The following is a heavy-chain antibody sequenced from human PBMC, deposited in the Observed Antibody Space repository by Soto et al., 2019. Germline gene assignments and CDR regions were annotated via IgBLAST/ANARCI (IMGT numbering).Heavy chain of an antibody. CDR2: ISYDGSNK. J-gene: IGHJ6*02. D-gene: IGHD6-13*01. CDR1: GFTFSSYA. Sequence: GGSLRLSCAASGFTFSSYAMHWVRQAPGKGLEWVAVISYDGSNKYYADSVKGRFTISRDNSKNTLYLRMNSLRAEDTAVYYCARVLSSSWETNYYYYYGMDVWGQGTTVTVSS. V-gene: IGHV3-30-3*01. CDR3: ARVLSSSWETNYYYYYGMDV.